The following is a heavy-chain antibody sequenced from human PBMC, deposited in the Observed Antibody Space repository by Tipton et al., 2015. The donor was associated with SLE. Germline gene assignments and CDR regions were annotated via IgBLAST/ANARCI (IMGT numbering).Heavy chain of an antibody. V-gene: IGHV4-39*07. CDR1: GGSISSSSYY. Sequence: TLSLTCTVSGGSISSSSYYWGWIRQPPGKGLEWIGSIYYSGSTYYNPSFRSRVTILVDTSKNQFSLKLSSVTAADTAVYYCARSAGYGSSWAHFDYWGQGTLVTVSS. D-gene: IGHD6-13*01. CDR3: ARSAGYGSSWAHFDY. CDR2: IYYSGST. J-gene: IGHJ4*02.